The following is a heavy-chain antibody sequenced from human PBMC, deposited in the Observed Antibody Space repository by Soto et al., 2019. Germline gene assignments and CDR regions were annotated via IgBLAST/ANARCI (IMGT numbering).Heavy chain of an antibody. J-gene: IGHJ4*02. V-gene: IGHV4-30-4*01. D-gene: IGHD2-15*01. Sequence: PSETLSLTCTVSGGSISSGDYYWSWIRQPPGKGLEWIGYIYYSGSTYYNPSLKSRVTISVDTSKNQFSLKLSSVTAADTAVYYCARHDPHLYCSGGSCYPRVQQWLGYFDYWGQGTLVTVSS. CDR3: ARHDPHLYCSGGSCYPRVQQWLGYFDY. CDR1: GGSISSGDYY. CDR2: IYYSGST.